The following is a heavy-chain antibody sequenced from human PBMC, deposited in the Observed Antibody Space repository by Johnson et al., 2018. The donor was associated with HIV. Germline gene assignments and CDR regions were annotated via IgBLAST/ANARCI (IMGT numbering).Heavy chain of an antibody. J-gene: IGHJ3*02. V-gene: IGHV3-9*01. CDR3: AKDRFRVGTTMAESGAFDI. Sequence: VQLVESGGGLVQPGRSLRLSCAASGFTFDDYAVHWVRQAPGKGLEWVSGISWDSRSIAYADSVKGRFTISRDNAKNSLYLQMNSLRAEDTALYYCAKDRFRVGTTMAESGAFDIWGQGTMVTVSS. D-gene: IGHD5-18*01. CDR1: GFTFDDYA. CDR2: ISWDSRSI.